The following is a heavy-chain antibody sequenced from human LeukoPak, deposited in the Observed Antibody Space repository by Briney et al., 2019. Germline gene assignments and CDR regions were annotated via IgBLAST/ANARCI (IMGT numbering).Heavy chain of an antibody. CDR3: QGAAAGTGNAY. D-gene: IGHD6-13*01. Sequence: SETLPLTCTVSGGSISTSSYYWGCIRQPPGKGLEWIGSIYYSGSTYYNPSLKSRVTISIDTSKNQFSMKLSSVTAADTAVYYCQGAAAGTGNAYWGQGTLVTVSS. CDR2: IYYSGST. V-gene: IGHV4-39*07. J-gene: IGHJ4*02. CDR1: GGSISTSSYY.